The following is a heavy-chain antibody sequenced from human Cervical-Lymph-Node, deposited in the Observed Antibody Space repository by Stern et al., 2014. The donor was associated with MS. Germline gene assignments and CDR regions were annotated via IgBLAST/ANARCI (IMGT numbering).Heavy chain of an antibody. CDR3: ARDRNWGYYYYGMDV. V-gene: IGHV3-30*04. J-gene: IGHJ6*02. D-gene: IGHD7-27*01. CDR2: ISYDGSNK. CDR1: GFTFSSYA. Sequence: VQLVESGGGVVQPGRSLRLSCAASGFTFSSYAMHWVRQAPGQGLEGVAGISYDGSNKYYADSVKGRFTISRDNSRNTLYLQMNSLRAEDTAVYYCARDRNWGYYYYGMDVWGQGTTVTVSS.